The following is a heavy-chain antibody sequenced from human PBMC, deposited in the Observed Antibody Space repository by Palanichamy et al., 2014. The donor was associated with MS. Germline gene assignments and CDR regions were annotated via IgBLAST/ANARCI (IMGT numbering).Heavy chain of an antibody. CDR1: GFTFSSYG. CDR3: ARDLSLMVRGVNVYGMDV. J-gene: IGHJ6*02. V-gene: IGHV3-33*01. D-gene: IGHD3-10*01. Sequence: QVQLVESGGGVVQPGRSLRLSCAASGFTFSSYGMHWVRQAPGKGLEWVAVIWYDGSNKYYADSVKGRFTISRDNSKNTLYLQMNSLRAEDTAVYYCARDLSLMVRGVNVYGMDVWGQGTTVTVPS. CDR2: IWYDGSNK.